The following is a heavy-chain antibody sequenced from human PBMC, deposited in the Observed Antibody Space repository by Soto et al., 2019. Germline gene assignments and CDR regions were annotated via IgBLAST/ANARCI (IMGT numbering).Heavy chain of an antibody. Sequence: QITLKESGPPLVKPTQTLTLTCTFSGFSLSTDGVGVGWIRQSPGKALEWLALIYWDDDQRYSPSLKTRLTITKDTSKNQVVLTMTNMDPVDTAPYYCAHAYGGTSWPNDAFDVWGQGTVVTVSS. CDR1: GFSLSTDGVG. D-gene: IGHD2-2*01. CDR3: AHAYGGTSWPNDAFDV. V-gene: IGHV2-5*02. CDR2: IYWDDDQ. J-gene: IGHJ3*01.